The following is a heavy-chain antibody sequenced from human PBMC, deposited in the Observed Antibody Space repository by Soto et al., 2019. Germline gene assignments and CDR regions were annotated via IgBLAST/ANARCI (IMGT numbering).Heavy chain of an antibody. CDR1: GGSFSGYY. D-gene: IGHD3-10*01. CDR3: ARGIRSPWP. J-gene: IGHJ5*02. CDR2: IDHIGGT. V-gene: IGHV4-34*01. Sequence: SETLSLTCAVYGGSFSGYYWSWIRQSPGKGLEWIGEIDHIGGTTYNASLRSRVTISLDTSKNQFYLSLTSLTAADTAVYFCARGIRSPWPWGQGTLVTVSS.